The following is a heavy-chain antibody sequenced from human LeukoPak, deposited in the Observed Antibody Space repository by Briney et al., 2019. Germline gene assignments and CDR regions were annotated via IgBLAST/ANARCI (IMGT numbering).Heavy chain of an antibody. J-gene: IGHJ4*02. CDR1: GFSVSGYW. D-gene: IGHD6-13*01. Sequence: GGSLRLSCAVSGFSVSGYWMTWVRQAPGKGLEWVANIKQDGSEKNYVDSVKGRFTISRDNAKNSVFLQMNSLRADESAVYYCASGSSTWSTMGLYFDHWGQGALVTVSS. CDR2: IKQDGSEK. CDR3: ASGSSTWSTMGLYFDH. V-gene: IGHV3-7*01.